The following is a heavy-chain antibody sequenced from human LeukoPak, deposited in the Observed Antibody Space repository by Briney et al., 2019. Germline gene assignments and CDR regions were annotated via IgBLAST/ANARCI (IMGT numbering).Heavy chain of an antibody. V-gene: IGHV3-48*03. CDR2: ISSSGSTI. CDR1: GFTFSSYE. CDR3: ARDEGDRAGWDYYYYGMDV. Sequence: GGSLRLSCAASGFTFSSYEMNWVRQAPGKGLEXXSXISSSGSTIYYADSVKGRFTISRDNAKNSLYLQMNSLRAEDTAVYYCARDEGDRAGWDYYYYGMDVWGKGTTVTVSS. J-gene: IGHJ6*04. D-gene: IGHD2-21*02.